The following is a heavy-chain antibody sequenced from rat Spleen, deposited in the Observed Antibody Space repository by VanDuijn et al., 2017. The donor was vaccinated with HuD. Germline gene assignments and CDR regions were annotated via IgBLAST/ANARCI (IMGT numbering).Heavy chain of an antibody. V-gene: IGHV2S63*01. CDR2: MWSGGGT. J-gene: IGHJ2*01. CDR3: TREEDNSYYFDY. Sequence: EVQLKESGPGLVQPSQTLSLTCTVSGFSLTDYSVHWVRQPPGKSLEWMGVMWSGGGTAYNSALKSRLSISRDTSKSQVFLKMNSLQTDDTGTYYCTREEDNSYYFDYWGQGVMVTVSS. D-gene: IGHD1-10*01. CDR1: GFSLTDYS.